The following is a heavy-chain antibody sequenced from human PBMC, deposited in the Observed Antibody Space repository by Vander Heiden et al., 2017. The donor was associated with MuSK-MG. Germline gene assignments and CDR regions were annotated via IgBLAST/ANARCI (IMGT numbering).Heavy chain of an antibody. Sequence: QVQLVESGGGVVQPGSSLRLSCAASGFPLSGHPMHWVRLAPGKGLEWVAVISYDGSIKDYTDSVKGRFTISRDNSKNTLFLQMNSLRTEDTAVYSCARDPIVGAPDYFDYWGQGTLVTVSS. V-gene: IGHV3-30-3*01. D-gene: IGHD1-26*01. CDR3: ARDPIVGAPDYFDY. CDR1: GFPLSGHP. CDR2: ISYDGSIK. J-gene: IGHJ4*02.